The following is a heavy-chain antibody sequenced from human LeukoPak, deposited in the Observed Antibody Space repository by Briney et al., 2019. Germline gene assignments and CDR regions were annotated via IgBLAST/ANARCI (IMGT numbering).Heavy chain of an antibody. CDR3: ARRAGKYSHPYDY. Sequence: WGSLRLSCAASGFTFSSYSMNWVRQAPGKGLEWVSFIYSGGNTHYSDSVKGRFTISRDNSKNTLYLQMNSLRAEDTAVYYCARRAGKYSHPYDYWGQGTLVTVSS. J-gene: IGHJ4*02. D-gene: IGHD2-15*01. CDR1: GFTFSSYS. V-gene: IGHV3-53*01. CDR2: IYSGGNT.